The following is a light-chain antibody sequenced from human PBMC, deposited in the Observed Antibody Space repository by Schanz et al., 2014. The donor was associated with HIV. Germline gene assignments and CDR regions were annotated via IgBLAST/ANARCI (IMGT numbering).Light chain of an antibody. J-gene: IGLJ3*02. CDR3: QSFDSSLNGVL. CDR1: SSNIGAGYD. CDR2: ANT. Sequence: QSVLTQPPSVSGAPGQRVTISCTGSSSNIGAGYDVHWYQQLPGTAPKLLIYANTNRPSGVPDRFSGSRSGTSASLAISGLQDEDEADYFCQSFDSSLNGVLFGGGTKLTVL. V-gene: IGLV1-40*01.